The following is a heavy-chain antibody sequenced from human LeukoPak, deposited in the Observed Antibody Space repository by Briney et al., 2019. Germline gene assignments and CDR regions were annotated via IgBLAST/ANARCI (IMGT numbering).Heavy chain of an antibody. CDR1: GSRFTSYW. D-gene: IGHD5-24*01. Sequence: GASLKISCKGSGSRFTSYWIGWVRQMPGKGLEWMGIIYPGDSDTSYSPSFQGQVTISADKSISTAYLQWSSLKASDTAMYYCARQRDGYKVWFDPWGQGTLVTVSS. J-gene: IGHJ5*02. V-gene: IGHV5-51*01. CDR2: IYPGDSDT. CDR3: ARQRDGYKVWFDP.